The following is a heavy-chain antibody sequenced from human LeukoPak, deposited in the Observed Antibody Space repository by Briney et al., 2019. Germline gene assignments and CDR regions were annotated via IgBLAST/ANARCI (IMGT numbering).Heavy chain of an antibody. Sequence: ASVKVSCKASGYTFTSYAMHWMRQAPGQRLEWMGWINAGNGNTKYSQKFQGRVTITRDTSASTAYMELSSLRSEDTAVYYCARGGDQNWFDPWGQGTLVTVSS. CDR1: GYTFTSYA. J-gene: IGHJ5*02. CDR3: ARGGDQNWFDP. V-gene: IGHV1-3*01. D-gene: IGHD3-16*01. CDR2: INAGNGNT.